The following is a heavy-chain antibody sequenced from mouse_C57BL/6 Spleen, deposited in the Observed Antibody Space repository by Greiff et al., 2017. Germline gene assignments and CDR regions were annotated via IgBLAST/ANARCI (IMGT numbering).Heavy chain of an antibody. D-gene: IGHD1-1*01. Sequence: QVQLQQSGAELVKPGASVKISCKASGYAFSSYWMNWVKQRPGKGLEWIGQIYPGDGDTNYNGKFKGKATLTADKSSSTAYMQLSSLPSEDSAVYFCASTVVAHYAMDYWGQGTSVTVSS. CDR3: ASTVVAHYAMDY. J-gene: IGHJ4*01. CDR1: GYAFSSYW. CDR2: IYPGDGDT. V-gene: IGHV1-80*01.